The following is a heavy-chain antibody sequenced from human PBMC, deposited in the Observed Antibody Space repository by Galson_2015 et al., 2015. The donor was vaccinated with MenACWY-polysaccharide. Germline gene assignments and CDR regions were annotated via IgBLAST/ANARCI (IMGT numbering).Heavy chain of an antibody. CDR2: ISSSSSYI. J-gene: IGHJ4*02. D-gene: IGHD4-11*01. CDR1: GFTFSSYS. V-gene: IGHV3-21*01. CDR3: ARDSSGNYAFDY. Sequence: SLRLSCAASGFTFSSYSMNWVRQAPGKGLEWVSSISSSSSYIYYADSVKGRFTISRDNAKNSLYLQMNSLRAEDTAVYYCARDSSGNYAFDYWAREPWSPSPQ.